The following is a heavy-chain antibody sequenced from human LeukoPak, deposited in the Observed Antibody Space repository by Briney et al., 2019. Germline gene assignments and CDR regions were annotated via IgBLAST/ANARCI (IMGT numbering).Heavy chain of an antibody. CDR3: ATDMGDCTDGSCAYGMDV. CDR1: GFTFSSYA. D-gene: IGHD2-15*01. J-gene: IGHJ6*02. CDR2: ISWNSGSI. Sequence: GRSLRLSCAASGFTFSSYAMHWVRQAPGEGLEWVSGISWNSGSIGYADSVRGRFTISRDNAKNSLYLQMNSLRAEDTALYYCATDMGDCTDGSCAYGMDVWGQGTTVTVSS. V-gene: IGHV3-9*01.